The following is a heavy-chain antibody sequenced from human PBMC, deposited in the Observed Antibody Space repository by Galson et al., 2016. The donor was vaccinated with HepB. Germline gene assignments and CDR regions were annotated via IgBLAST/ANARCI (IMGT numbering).Heavy chain of an antibody. J-gene: IGHJ4*02. CDR3: ARGGDNWNLDCGY. CDR2: NNAGNGDT. CDR1: GYIFTTYV. Sequence: SVKVSCKASGYIFTTYVIYWVRQAPGQSPEWMGWNNAGNGDTKYSQKFQGRVTITRDTSTSTAYMELSSLRFEDTAVYYCARGGDNWNLDCGYWGQGTLVTVSS. V-gene: IGHV1-3*01. D-gene: IGHD1-1*01.